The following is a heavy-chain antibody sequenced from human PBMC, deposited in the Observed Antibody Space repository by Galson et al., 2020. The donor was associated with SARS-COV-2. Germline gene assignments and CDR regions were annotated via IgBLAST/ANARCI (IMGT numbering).Heavy chain of an antibody. CDR2: INPGSSYT. CDR3: TRRVSFCGGDCHAD. V-gene: IGHV5-10-1*01. J-gene: IGHJ4*02. Sequence: GESLKISCRGSGYRFSTYYITWVRQMPGEGLEWMGRINPGSSYTDYNPSFQGHVTIPADKSVNTAYLQWNTLRASDTAMYYCTRRVSFCGGDCHADWGQGSQVTVSS. D-gene: IGHD2-21*01. CDR1: GYRFSTYY.